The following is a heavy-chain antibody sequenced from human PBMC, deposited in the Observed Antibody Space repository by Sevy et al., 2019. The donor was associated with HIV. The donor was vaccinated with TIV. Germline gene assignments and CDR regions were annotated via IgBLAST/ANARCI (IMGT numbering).Heavy chain of an antibody. CDR1: GFTFSSYA. CDR3: ASVEDNYYGSGFFDY. J-gene: IGHJ4*02. D-gene: IGHD3-10*01. CDR2: ISYDGSNK. Sequence: GGSLRLSCAASGFTFSSYAMHWVRQAPGKGLEWVAVISYDGSNKYYADSVKGRFTISRDNSKNTLYLQMNSLRAEDTAVYYCASVEDNYYGSGFFDYWGQGTLVTVSS. V-gene: IGHV3-30-3*01.